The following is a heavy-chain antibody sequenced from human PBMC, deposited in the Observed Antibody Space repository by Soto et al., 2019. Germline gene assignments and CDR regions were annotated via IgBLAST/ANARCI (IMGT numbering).Heavy chain of an antibody. J-gene: IGHJ4*02. V-gene: IGHV1-8*01. CDR3: ARVSSSITIFGVVTTRAPDY. CDR1: EYTFTIYD. CDR2: MNPNSGNT. Sequence: ASVKVSVKDSEYTFTIYDINCVPQYTFQWRAWMGWMNPNSGNTGYAQKFQGRVTMTRNTSISTAYMELSSLRSEDTAVYYCARVSSSITIFGVVTTRAPDYWGQGTLVTVSS. D-gene: IGHD3-3*01.